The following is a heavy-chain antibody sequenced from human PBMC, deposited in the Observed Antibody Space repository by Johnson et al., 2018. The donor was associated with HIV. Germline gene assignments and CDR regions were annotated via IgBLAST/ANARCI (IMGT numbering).Heavy chain of an antibody. CDR3: ARVSDSDSN. CDR1: GFTFSSYA. Sequence: QVQLVESGGGVVQPGRSLRLSCAASGFTFSSYAMHWVRQAPGKGLEWVAVISYDGSNKYYADSVKGRFTISRDNSKNTLYLQMNSLSAEDTAVYYCARVSDSDSNWGQGTMVTVAA. D-gene: IGHD3-22*01. CDR2: ISYDGSNK. V-gene: IGHV3-30*04. J-gene: IGHJ3*01.